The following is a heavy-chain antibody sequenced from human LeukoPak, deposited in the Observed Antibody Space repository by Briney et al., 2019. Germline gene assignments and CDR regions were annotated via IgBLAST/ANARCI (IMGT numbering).Heavy chain of an antibody. CDR3: AKGRGYSGYDFFDY. J-gene: IGHJ4*02. V-gene: IGHV3-23*01. D-gene: IGHD5-12*01. Sequence: GGSLRLSCAASGFTFSSYAMSWVRQAPGKGLEWVSAISASGGSTFYADSVKGRFTISRDNSKNTLYLQMNSLRAEDTALYYCAKGRGYSGYDFFDYWGQGTLVTVSS. CDR1: GFTFSSYA. CDR2: ISASGGST.